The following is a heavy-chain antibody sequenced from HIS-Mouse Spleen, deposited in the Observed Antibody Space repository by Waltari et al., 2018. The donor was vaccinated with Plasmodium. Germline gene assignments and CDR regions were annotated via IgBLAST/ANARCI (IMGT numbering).Heavy chain of an antibody. D-gene: IGHD5-12*01. CDR1: GFTFSSYW. J-gene: IGHJ2*01. CDR2: IKQDGSEK. Sequence: EVQLVESGGGLVQPGGSLRLSWAASGFTFSSYWMSWVRRAPGKGLEWVANIKQDGSEKYYVDSVKGRFTISRDNAKNSLYLQMNSLRAEDTAVYYCARDRRGYWYFDLWGRGTLVTVSS. CDR3: ARDRRGYWYFDL. V-gene: IGHV3-7*01.